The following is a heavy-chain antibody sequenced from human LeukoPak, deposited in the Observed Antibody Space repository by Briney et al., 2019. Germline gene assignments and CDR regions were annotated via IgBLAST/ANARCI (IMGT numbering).Heavy chain of an antibody. D-gene: IGHD1-20*01. J-gene: IGHJ5*02. CDR2: IYHSGST. V-gene: IGHV4-30-2*01. CDR3: ARVWITGMEFDP. Sequence: SETLSLTCAVSGGSISSGGYFWSWIRQPPGKGLEWIGYIYHSGSTYYNPSLKSRVTISVDRSKNQFSLKLSSVTAADTAVYYCARVWITGMEFDPWGQGTLVTVSS. CDR1: GGSISSGGYF.